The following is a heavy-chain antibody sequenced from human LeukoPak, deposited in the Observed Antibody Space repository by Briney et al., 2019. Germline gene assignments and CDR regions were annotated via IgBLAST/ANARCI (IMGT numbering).Heavy chain of an antibody. J-gene: IGHJ5*02. CDR1: GFTFSSYA. CDR3: AKYCSGGSCYINWFDP. D-gene: IGHD2-15*01. CDR2: ISGSGGST. V-gene: IGHV3-23*01. Sequence: GGSLRLSCAASGFTFSSYAMSWVRQAPGKGLEWVSAISGSGGSTYYADSVKGRFTISRDNSKNTLYLQMNSLRAEDTAVYYCAKYCSGGSCYINWFDPWGQGTLVTVSS.